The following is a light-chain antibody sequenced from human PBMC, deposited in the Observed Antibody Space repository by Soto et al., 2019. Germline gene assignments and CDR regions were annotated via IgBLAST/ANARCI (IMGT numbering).Light chain of an antibody. J-gene: IGKJ4*01. CDR3: QQYETYPFT. V-gene: IGKV1-5*03. Sequence: DIQMTQSAFTLSASVGDRVAITCRASQSISSWLAWYQQKPGKAPNLLIYKASTLKSGVPSRFSGSGSGTEFTLTISSLQPDDFATYYCQQYETYPFTFGGGTRVEIK. CDR2: KAS. CDR1: QSISSW.